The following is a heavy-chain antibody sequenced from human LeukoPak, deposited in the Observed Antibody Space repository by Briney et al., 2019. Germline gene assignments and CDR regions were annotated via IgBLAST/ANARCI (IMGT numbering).Heavy chain of an antibody. D-gene: IGHD1-26*01. J-gene: IGHJ4*02. CDR3: ARDRRSGSYWN. Sequence: GGSLRLSCAASGFTFSSYWMHWVRQAPGKGLVWVSRINSDGSSTSYADSVKGRFTISRDNAKNTLYLQMNSLRTEDTAVYYCARDRRSGSYWNWGQGTLVTVSS. CDR2: INSDGSST. V-gene: IGHV3-74*01. CDR1: GFTFSSYW.